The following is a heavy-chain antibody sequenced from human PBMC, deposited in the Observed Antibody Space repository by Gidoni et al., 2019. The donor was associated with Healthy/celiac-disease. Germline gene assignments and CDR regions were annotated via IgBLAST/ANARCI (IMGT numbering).Heavy chain of an antibody. V-gene: IGHV3-30-3*01. CDR2: ISYDGSNK. CDR3: ARWARGDGGWFDP. CDR1: GFTFSSYA. D-gene: IGHD2-21*02. J-gene: IGHJ5*02. Sequence: QVQLVESGGGVVQPGRSLRLSCAASGFTFSSYAMNWVRQAPGKGLAWLAVISYDGSNKYYADSVKGRFTISRDNSKNTLYLQMNSLRAEDTAVYYCARWARGDGGWFDPWGQGTLVTVSS.